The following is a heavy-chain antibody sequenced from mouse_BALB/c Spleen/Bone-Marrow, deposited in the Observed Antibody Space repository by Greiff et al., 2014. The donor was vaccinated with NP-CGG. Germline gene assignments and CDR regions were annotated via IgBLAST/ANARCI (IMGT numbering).Heavy chain of an antibody. J-gene: IGHJ1*01. CDR2: ILPGSGST. V-gene: IGHV1-9*01. CDR1: GYTFSSYW. CDR3: AGGGVRGGYWYFDV. Sequence: VQLQESGAELMKPGASVKISFKATGYTFSSYWIEWVKQRPGHGLEWIGEILPGSGSTNYNEKFKGKATFTADTSSNTAYMQLSSLTSEVSAVYDGAGGGVRGGYWYFDVWGAGTTVTVSS.